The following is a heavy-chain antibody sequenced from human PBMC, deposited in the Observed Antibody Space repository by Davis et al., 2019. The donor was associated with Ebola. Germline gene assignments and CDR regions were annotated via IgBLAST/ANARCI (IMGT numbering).Heavy chain of an antibody. CDR2: INGDGSST. J-gene: IGHJ3*02. V-gene: IGHV3-74*01. CDR1: GFTFSTYW. CDR3: ARGFATAGRSTFDI. D-gene: IGHD6-13*01. Sequence: GESLKISCAASGFTFSTYWMHWVRQAPGKGLVWVSRINGDGSSTNHADSVKGRFTISRDNAKNTVYLQMNSLRAEDTAVYYCARGFATAGRSTFDIWGQATMVTVSS.